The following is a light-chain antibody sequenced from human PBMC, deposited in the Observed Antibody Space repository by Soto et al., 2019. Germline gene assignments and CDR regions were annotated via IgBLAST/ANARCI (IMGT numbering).Light chain of an antibody. CDR2: GAS. Sequence: EIVMTQSPATLSVSPGERATLSCRASQSVSSNLAWYQQKPGQAPRLLIYGASTRATGIPARFSGSGSGTEFTLTISSLQSEDFATYYCQQLNGYPPWTFGQGTKVEIK. V-gene: IGKV3-15*01. J-gene: IGKJ1*01. CDR3: QQLNGYPPWT. CDR1: QSVSSN.